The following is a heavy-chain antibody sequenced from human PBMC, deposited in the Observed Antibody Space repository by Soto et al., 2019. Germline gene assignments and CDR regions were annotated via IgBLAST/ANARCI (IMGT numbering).Heavy chain of an antibody. Sequence: ASVKVSCKASGYTFTGYYMHWVRQAPGQGLEWMGWINPNSGGTNYAQKFQGRVTMTRDTSISTAYMELSRLRSDDTAVYYCARDSVKGGRYYYYYGMDVWGQVTTFTVS. CDR2: INPNSGGT. CDR1: GYTFTGYY. V-gene: IGHV1-2*02. CDR3: ARDSVKGGRYYYYYGMDV. J-gene: IGHJ6*02. D-gene: IGHD1-26*01.